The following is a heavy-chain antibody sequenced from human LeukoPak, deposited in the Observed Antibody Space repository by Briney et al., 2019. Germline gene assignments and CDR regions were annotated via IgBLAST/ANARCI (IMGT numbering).Heavy chain of an antibody. CDR3: ARGGYYVSGSYDY. Sequence: GGSLRLSCAASGFTFSSYWMHWVRQAPGKGLVWVSRLNSDGSSTWYADSVKGRFTISRDNAKNTLYLQMDSLRAEDTAVYYCARGGYYVSGSYDYWGQGTLVTVPS. CDR1: GFTFSSYW. J-gene: IGHJ4*02. D-gene: IGHD3-10*01. CDR2: LNSDGSST. V-gene: IGHV3-74*01.